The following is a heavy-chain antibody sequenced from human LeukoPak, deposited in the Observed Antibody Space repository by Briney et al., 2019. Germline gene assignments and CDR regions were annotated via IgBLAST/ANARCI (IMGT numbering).Heavy chain of an antibody. D-gene: IGHD3-22*01. CDR3: ARAMAITMIVVVSPLDY. CDR2: ISSSGSTI. J-gene: IGHJ4*02. V-gene: IGHV3-11*01. CDR1: GFTFSDYY. Sequence: GGSLRLSCAASGFTFSDYYMSWIRQAPGKGLEWVSYISSSGSTIYYADSVKGRFTISRDNAKNSLYLQMNSLRAEDTALYYCARAMAITMIVVVSPLDYWGQGTLVTVSS.